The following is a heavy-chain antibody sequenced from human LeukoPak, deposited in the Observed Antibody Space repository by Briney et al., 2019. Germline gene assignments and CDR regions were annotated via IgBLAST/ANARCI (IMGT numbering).Heavy chain of an antibody. CDR3: ARDLGKSRDRKWFDP. V-gene: IGHV1-18*01. CDR2: ISADNGNT. Sequence: SVKVSCKASGYTFTTYGISWVRQAPGQGLEWMGWISADNGNTNYAQKFQGRVTMTTDTSTSTAYMELRSLRSDDTAVYYCARDLGKSRDRKWFDPWGQGTLVTVSS. CDR1: GYTFTTYG. J-gene: IGHJ5*02.